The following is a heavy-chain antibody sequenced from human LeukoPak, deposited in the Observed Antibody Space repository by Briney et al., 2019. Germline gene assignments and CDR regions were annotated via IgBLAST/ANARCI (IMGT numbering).Heavy chain of an antibody. V-gene: IGHV1-69*01. CDR3: ARSYTAMASFYYYYGMDV. CDR1: GGTFSSYA. J-gene: IGHJ6*04. D-gene: IGHD5-18*01. CDR2: IIPIFGTA. Sequence: SVKVSCKASGGTFSSYAISWARQAPGQGLEWMGGIIPIFGTANYAQKFQGRVTITADESTSTAYMELSSLRSEDTAVYYCARSYTAMASFYYYYGMDVWGKGTTVTVSS.